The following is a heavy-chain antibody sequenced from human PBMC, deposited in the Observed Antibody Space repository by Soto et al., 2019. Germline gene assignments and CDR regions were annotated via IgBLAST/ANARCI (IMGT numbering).Heavy chain of an antibody. V-gene: IGHV1-69*13. CDR2: IIPIFGTA. D-gene: IGHD2-15*01. J-gene: IGHJ5*02. CDR1: GGTFSSYA. CDR3: ARVVVVAACRYNWFDP. Sequence: SVKVSCKASGGTFSSYAISWVRQAPGQGLEWMGGIIPIFGTANYAQKFQGRVTITADESTSTAYMELSSLRSEDTAVYYCARVVVVAACRYNWFDPWGQGTLVTVSS.